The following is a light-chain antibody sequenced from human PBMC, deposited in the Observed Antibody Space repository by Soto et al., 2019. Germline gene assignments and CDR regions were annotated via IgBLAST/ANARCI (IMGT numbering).Light chain of an antibody. V-gene: IGKV3-20*01. Sequence: EIVLTQSPGTLSLSPGERATLSCRASQSVSSTYLAWYQQRPGQDPRLLIFGASSRATGIPDRFSGSGSGTDFTLTISRLEPEDFAVYYCQHYGSSLWTFGQGTKVEIK. CDR3: QHYGSSLWT. CDR2: GAS. CDR1: QSVSSTY. J-gene: IGKJ1*01.